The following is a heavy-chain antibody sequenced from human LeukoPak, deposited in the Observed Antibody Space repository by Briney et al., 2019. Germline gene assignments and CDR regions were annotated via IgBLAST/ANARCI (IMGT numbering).Heavy chain of an antibody. CDR2: FKCKIDGGTT. D-gene: IGHD3-22*01. CDR3: TTYHYDSIGYGYGDYDALDI. CDR1: GFTFWIAW. Sequence: GGSLRLSCAACGFTFWIAWVICVRQAPGRGVVGVGRFKCKIDGGTTVYAAPVNDRFNISSDDSKSRVYLQMNSLNTEDTAVYYCTTYHYDSIGYGYGDYDALDIWGQGTLVTVSS. V-gene: IGHV3-15*01. J-gene: IGHJ3*02.